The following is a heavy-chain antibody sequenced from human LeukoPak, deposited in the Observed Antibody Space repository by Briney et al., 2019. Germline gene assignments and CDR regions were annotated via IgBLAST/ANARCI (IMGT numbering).Heavy chain of an antibody. CDR1: GGSFSGYY. V-gene: IGHV4-34*01. Sequence: PSETLSLTCAVYGGSFSGYYWSWIRQPPGKGLEWIGEINHSGSTNYNPSLKSRVTISVDTSKNQFSLKLSSVTAADTAVYYCARGPGAPPIGATMGGGVYYLDYWGQGTLVTVSS. CDR2: INHSGST. J-gene: IGHJ4*02. CDR3: ARGPGAPPIGATMGGGVYYLDY. D-gene: IGHD5-12*01.